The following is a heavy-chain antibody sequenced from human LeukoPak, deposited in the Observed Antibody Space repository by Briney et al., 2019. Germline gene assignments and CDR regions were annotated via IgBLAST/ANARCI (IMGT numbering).Heavy chain of an antibody. CDR1: GGSISSSSYY. J-gene: IGHJ5*02. D-gene: IGHD1-14*01. V-gene: IGHV4-39*01. Sequence: PSETLSLTCTVSGGSISSSSYYWGWIRQPPGKGLEWIGSIYYSGSTYYSPSLKSRVTISVDTSKNQFSLKLSSVTAADTAVYYCARLRGFRSWFDPWGQGTLVTVSS. CDR2: IYYSGST. CDR3: ARLRGFRSWFDP.